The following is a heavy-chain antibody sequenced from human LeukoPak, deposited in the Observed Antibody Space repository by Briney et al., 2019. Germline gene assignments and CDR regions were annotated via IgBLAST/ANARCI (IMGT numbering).Heavy chain of an antibody. CDR1: GFTFSSYW. CDR2: IKQDGSEK. J-gene: IGHJ4*02. CDR3: ARVKPVAATRVVFYFDY. D-gene: IGHD2-15*01. Sequence: PGGSLRLSCAASGFTFSSYWMSSVRQAPGKGLEWVANIKQDGSEKYYVDSVKGRFTISRDNAKSSLYLQMNSLRAEDTAVYYCARVKPVAATRVVFYFDYWGQGTLVTVSS. V-gene: IGHV3-7*04.